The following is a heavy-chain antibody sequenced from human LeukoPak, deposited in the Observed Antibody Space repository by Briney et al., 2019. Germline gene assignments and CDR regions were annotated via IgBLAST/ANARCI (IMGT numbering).Heavy chain of an antibody. J-gene: IGHJ4*02. CDR1: GVSFSGYY. CDR3: ARHPLSGSYSELFDY. Sequence: SETLSLTCAVYGVSFSGYYGSWIRQPPGKGLGWVGELNHSGSTHYNPSLKSLVTISVDTSKNQYSLKLSPVAAADAAVYYCARHPLSGSYSELFDYWGQGTLVTVSS. V-gene: IGHV4-34*01. CDR2: LNHSGST. D-gene: IGHD1-26*01.